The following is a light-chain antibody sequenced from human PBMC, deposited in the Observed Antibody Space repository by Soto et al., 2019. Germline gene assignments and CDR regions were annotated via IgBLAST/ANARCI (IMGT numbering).Light chain of an antibody. Sequence: EIVLTQSPATLSLSPGERATLSRRASQSVSSYLAWYQQKPGQAPRLLIYDASNRATGIPARFSGSGSGTDFTLTISSLEPEDFAVYYCQQRSNWRSITFGQGTRLEI. CDR1: QSVSSY. CDR2: DAS. J-gene: IGKJ5*01. V-gene: IGKV3-11*01. CDR3: QQRSNWRSIT.